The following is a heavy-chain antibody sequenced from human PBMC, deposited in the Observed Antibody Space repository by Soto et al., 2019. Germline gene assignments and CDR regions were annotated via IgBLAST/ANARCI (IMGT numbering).Heavy chain of an antibody. D-gene: IGHD3-22*01. CDR2: IWYDGSNK. CDR1: GFTFSSYG. CDR3: ARTAFYDSSGPHAF. Sequence: TGGSLRLSCAASGFTFSSYGMHWVRQAPGKGLEWVAVIWYDGSNKYYADSVKGRFTISRDNSKNTLYLQMNSLRAEDTAVYYCARTAFYDSSGPHAFWGQGTLVTVSS. J-gene: IGHJ4*02. V-gene: IGHV3-33*01.